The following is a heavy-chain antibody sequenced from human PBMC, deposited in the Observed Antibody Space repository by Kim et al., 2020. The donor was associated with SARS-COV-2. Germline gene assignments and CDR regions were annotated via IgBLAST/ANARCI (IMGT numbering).Heavy chain of an antibody. CDR2: INTDTGNP. CDR3: ARVIWGTYRYTDY. CDR1: GYTFTNNA. V-gene: IGHV7-4-1*02. J-gene: IGHJ4*02. Sequence: ASVKVSCKASGYTFTNNAISWVRQAPGQGLEWMGWINTDTGNPTYAQAFTRRFVFSVDTPVTTAYLQTSSLEAEDTALSYFARVIWGTYRYTDYWGQGTL. D-gene: IGHD3-16*02.